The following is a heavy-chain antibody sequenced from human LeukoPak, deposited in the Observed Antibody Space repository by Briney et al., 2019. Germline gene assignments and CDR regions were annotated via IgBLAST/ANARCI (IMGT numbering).Heavy chain of an antibody. J-gene: IGHJ5*02. CDR1: GYTFTSYA. CDR2: INAGNGNT. CDR3: ARVRYYYGSGSYYPGGAFDP. V-gene: IGHV1-3*01. Sequence: ASVKVSRKASGYTFTSYAMHWVRQAPGQRLEWMGWINAGNGNTKYSQKFQGRVTITRDTSASTAYMELSSLRSEDTAVYYCARVRYYYGSGSYYPGGAFDPWGQGTLVTVSS. D-gene: IGHD3-10*01.